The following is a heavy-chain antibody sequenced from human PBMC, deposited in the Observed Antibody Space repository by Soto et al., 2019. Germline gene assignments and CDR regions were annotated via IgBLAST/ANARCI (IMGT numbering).Heavy chain of an antibody. D-gene: IGHD2-8*01. J-gene: IGHJ4*02. Sequence: SETLSLTCTVSGGSISGSRYYWGWIRQPPGKGLEWIGTIYYSGAAYYNPSLKSRVTISVDTSRNQFSMKLNSVTAADTAVYFCSYMLGKEMTCYCGQGSVVTVYS. CDR2: IYYSGAA. V-gene: IGHV4-39*01. CDR1: GGSISGSRYY. CDR3: SYMLGKEMTCY.